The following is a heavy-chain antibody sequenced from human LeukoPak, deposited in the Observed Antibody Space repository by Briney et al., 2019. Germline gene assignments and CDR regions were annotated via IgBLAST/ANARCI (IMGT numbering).Heavy chain of an antibody. J-gene: IGHJ4*02. CDR1: GFTFSNAW. Sequence: PGGSLRLSCAASGFTFSNAWMRWLRQAPGKGREWFGRIKSKTYGGTTDYAAPVKGRCTISRDDSKNTLYLKMNRLKTDDTAVYYSTTDVGLLEWELPLDYWGQGTLVTVSS. D-gene: IGHD1-26*01. V-gene: IGHV3-15*01. CDR3: TTDVGLLEWELPLDY. CDR2: IKSKTYGGTT.